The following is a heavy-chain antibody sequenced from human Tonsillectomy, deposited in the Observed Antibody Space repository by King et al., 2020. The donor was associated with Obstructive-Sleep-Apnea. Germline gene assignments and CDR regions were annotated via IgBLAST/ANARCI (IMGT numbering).Heavy chain of an antibody. CDR2: IYYSGST. D-gene: IGHD5-18*01. V-gene: IGHV4-31*01. CDR1: GGSISSGGYY. CDR3: ARYSYFSPWAFDI. Sequence: QLQESGPGLVKPSQTLSLTCTVSGGSISSGGYYWSWIRQHPGKGLEWIGYIYYSGSTYYSPSLKSPLTISVDTSKNQFSLKLSSVTAADTAVYYCARYSYFSPWAFDIWGQGTMVTVSS. J-gene: IGHJ3*02.